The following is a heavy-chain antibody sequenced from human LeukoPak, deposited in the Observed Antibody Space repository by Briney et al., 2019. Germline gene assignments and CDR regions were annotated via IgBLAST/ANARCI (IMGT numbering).Heavy chain of an antibody. D-gene: IGHD3-22*01. CDR2: INPNSGGT. J-gene: IGHJ4*02. V-gene: IGHV1-2*02. Sequence: ASVKVSCKASGYTFIGYYTHWVRQAPGQGLEWMGWINPNSGGTNYAQKFQARVTMSRDTSISTAYIELSRLRSDDTAVYYCARDLFDGSGYYSSGYWGQGTLVTVSS. CDR1: GYTFIGYY. CDR3: ARDLFDGSGYYSSGY.